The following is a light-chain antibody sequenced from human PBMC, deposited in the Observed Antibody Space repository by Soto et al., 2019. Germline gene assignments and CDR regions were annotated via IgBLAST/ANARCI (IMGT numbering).Light chain of an antibody. V-gene: IGKV3-20*01. CDR1: QSVSSSY. CDR2: VAS. CDR3: QQYDSSPVT. Sequence: ENVLTQSPGTLSLSPGERATLSCRASQSVSSSYLTWYQQKPGQAPRLLIYVASSRATDIPDRFSGSGSGTDLTFTISRVEPEDFAVYYCQQYDSSPVTFGQWTKLEIK. J-gene: IGKJ2*01.